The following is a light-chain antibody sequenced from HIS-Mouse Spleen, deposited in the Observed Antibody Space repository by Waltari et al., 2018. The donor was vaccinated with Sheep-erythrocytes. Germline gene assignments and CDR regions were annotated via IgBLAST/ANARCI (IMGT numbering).Light chain of an antibody. CDR2: LGF. CDR1: QSLLHSNGYNY. CDR3: MQALQTPRT. J-gene: IGKJ2*01. V-gene: IGKV2-28*01. Sequence: DIVMTQSPLSLPVTPGEPASISCRSSQSLLHSNGYNYLDWYLQKPGQSPQLLLYLGFNRASGVPDRFSGSGSGTDFTLKISRVEAEDVGVYYCMQALQTPRTFGQGTKLEIK.